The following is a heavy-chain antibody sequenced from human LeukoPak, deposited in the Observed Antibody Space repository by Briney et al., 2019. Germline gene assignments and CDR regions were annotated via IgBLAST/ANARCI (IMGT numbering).Heavy chain of an antibody. CDR3: ARGRREVRGVIVEYYYYYGMDV. CDR1: GYTFTSYD. J-gene: IGHJ6*02. CDR2: MNPNSGNT. D-gene: IGHD3-10*01. Sequence: ASVKVSCKASGYTFTSYDINWVRQAPGQGLEWMGWMNPNSGNTGYAQKFQGRVTMTRNTSISTAYMELSSLRSEDTAVYYCARGRREVRGVIVEYYYYYGMDVWGQGTTVTVSS. V-gene: IGHV1-8*01.